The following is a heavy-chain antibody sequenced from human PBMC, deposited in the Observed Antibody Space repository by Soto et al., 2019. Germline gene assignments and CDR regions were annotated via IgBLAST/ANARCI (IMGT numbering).Heavy chain of an antibody. CDR3: ARITRDFWSGYYCDAFDI. V-gene: IGHV2-26*01. D-gene: IGHD3-3*01. CDR2: IFSNDEK. CDR1: GFSLSNARMG. Sequence: QVTLKESGPVLVKPTETLTLTCTVSGFSLSNARMGVSWIRQPPGKALEWLAHIFSNDEKSYSTSLKSRLTISKDTSKSQVVLTMTNMDPVDTATYYCARITRDFWSGYYCDAFDIWGQGTMVTVSS. J-gene: IGHJ3*02.